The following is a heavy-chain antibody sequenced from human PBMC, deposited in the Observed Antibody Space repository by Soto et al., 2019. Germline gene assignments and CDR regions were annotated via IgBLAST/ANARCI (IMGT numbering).Heavy chain of an antibody. V-gene: IGHV2-26*01. CDR2: IFSNDEK. CDR3: ARFRNICISTSCYADTIMAGVNWFDP. D-gene: IGHD2-2*01. CDR1: GFSLSNARMG. J-gene: IGHJ5*02. Sequence: SGPTLVNPTETLTLTCTVSGFSLSNARMGVSWIRQPPGKALEWLAHIFSNDEKSYSTSLKSRLTISKDTSKSQVVLTMTNMDPVDTATYYCARFRNICISTSCYADTIMAGVNWFDPWGQGTLVTVSS.